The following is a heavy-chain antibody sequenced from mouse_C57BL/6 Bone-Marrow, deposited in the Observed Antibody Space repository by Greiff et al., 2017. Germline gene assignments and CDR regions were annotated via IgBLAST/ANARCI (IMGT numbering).Heavy chain of an antibody. CDR3: ERQRRRKRGYAMDY. Sequence: QVQLQQSGAELARPGASVKLSCKASGYTFTSYGISWVKQRTGQGLEWIGAIYPRSGNTDYNEKFKGKDTLTADKSCSTAYMELRSLTSDESAVYFCERQRRRKRGYAMDYWGQGTSGTVSS. CDR2: IYPRSGNT. CDR1: GYTFTSYG. V-gene: IGHV1-81*01. J-gene: IGHJ4*01. D-gene: IGHD2-12*01.